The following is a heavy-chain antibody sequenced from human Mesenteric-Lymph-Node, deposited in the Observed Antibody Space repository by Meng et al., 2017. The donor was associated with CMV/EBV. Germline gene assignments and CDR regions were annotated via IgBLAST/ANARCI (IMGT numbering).Heavy chain of an antibody. J-gene: IGHJ6*02. D-gene: IGHD6-6*01. V-gene: IGHV1-2*02. CDR3: ARSGIRDGLVSWAGGHYYYYGMDV. CDR2: IHPNSGVT. Sequence: ASVKVSCKASGYAFTGYYMHWVRQAPGQGLEWMGWIHPNSGVTNYAQKFQGRVTLTKDTSITTVYMEVNGLTSDDTAVYYCARSGIRDGLVSWAGGHYYYYGMDVWGQGTTVTVSS. CDR1: GYAFTGYY.